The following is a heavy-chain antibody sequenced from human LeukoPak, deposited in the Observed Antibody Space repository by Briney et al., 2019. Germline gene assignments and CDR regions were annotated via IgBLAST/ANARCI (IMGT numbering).Heavy chain of an antibody. CDR1: GGSISSYY. CDR2: IYYSGST. D-gene: IGHD2-2*03. Sequence: SETLSLTRTVSGGSISSYYWTWIRQPPGKGLEWIGYIYYSGSTKYNPSLKSRVTMSVDTSKNRFSLKLSSVTAADTAVYYCARHRGYCSSTSCSYNWFDPWGQGTLVTVSS. CDR3: ARHRGYCSSTSCSYNWFDP. J-gene: IGHJ5*02. V-gene: IGHV4-59*08.